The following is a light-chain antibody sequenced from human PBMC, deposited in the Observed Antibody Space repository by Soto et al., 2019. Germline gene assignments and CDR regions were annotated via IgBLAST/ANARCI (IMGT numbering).Light chain of an antibody. J-gene: IGKJ4*01. V-gene: IGKV1-33*01. Sequence: DIQMTQSPSSLSASVGDRVTITCQASQDISNYLNWYQKKPGKAPKLLIYDASNLETGVPSRFSGSGSGTDFTFTISSLQSEDIATYYFQQYYHLPPTFGGGTKVEIK. CDR2: DAS. CDR1: QDISNY. CDR3: QQYYHLPPT.